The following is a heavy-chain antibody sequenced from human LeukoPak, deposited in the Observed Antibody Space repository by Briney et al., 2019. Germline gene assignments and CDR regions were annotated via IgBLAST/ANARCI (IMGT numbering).Heavy chain of an antibody. CDR3: ARDRGGSYSAIDY. CDR1: GFTFSSYS. J-gene: IGHJ4*02. CDR2: ISSSSITI. D-gene: IGHD2-15*01. V-gene: IGHV3-48*04. Sequence: GGSLRLSCAASGFTFSSYSLNWVRQAPGKGLEWVSFISSSSITIYYADSVKGRFTISRDNAEKSLYLQMNSLRAEDTAVYYCARDRGGSYSAIDYWGQGTAVIVSS.